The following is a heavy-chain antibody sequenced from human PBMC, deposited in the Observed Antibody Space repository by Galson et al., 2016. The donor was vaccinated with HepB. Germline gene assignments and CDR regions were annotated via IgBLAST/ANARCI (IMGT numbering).Heavy chain of an antibody. J-gene: IGHJ4*02. CDR1: GFSPSASGMR. V-gene: IGHV2-70*04. D-gene: IGHD3-10*01. Sequence: PALVNPTQTLTLTCTFSGFSPSASGMRVRWIRQPPVKALEWLAPIDSDDDKIYSTPLKTRLTVSKDTSKKQVVLTMTNMDPVDTATYYCARLFTGYFDYWGQGTLVTVSS. CDR2: IDSDDDK. CDR3: ARLFTGYFDY.